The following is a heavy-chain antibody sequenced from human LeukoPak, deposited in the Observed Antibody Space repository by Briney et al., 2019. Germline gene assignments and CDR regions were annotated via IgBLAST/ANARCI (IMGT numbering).Heavy chain of an antibody. Sequence: PSETLSFTCAVYGGSFSGYYWSWIRQPPGKGLEWIGEINHSGSPNYNPSLKSRVTISIDTSKNQFSLKLSPVTAADTAVYYCARDLSDYYGSGSYRPIDAFDIWGQGTMVTVSS. D-gene: IGHD3-10*01. CDR3: ARDLSDYYGSGSYRPIDAFDI. CDR2: INHSGSP. V-gene: IGHV4-34*01. J-gene: IGHJ3*02. CDR1: GGSFSGYY.